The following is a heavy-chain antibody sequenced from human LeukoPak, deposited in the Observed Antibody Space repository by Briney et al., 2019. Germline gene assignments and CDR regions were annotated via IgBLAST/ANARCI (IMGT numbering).Heavy chain of an antibody. Sequence: PGGSLRLSCAASGFTFSSYSMNWVRQAPGKGLEWVSSISSSSSYIYYADSVKGRFTISRDNAKNSLYLQMNSLRAEDTAVYYCARGGGWTGYSSSWFDYWGQGTLVTVSS. CDR3: ARGGGWTGYSSSWFDY. CDR2: ISSSSSYI. J-gene: IGHJ4*02. CDR1: GFTFSSYS. D-gene: IGHD6-13*01. V-gene: IGHV3-21*01.